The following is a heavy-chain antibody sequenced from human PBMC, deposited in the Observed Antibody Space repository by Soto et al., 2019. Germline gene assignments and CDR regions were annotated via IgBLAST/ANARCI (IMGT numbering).Heavy chain of an antibody. J-gene: IGHJ6*02. D-gene: IGHD4-17*01. CDR1: GGSMSTYY. CDR2: IYYTGTI. CDR3: AEDSMTTIAMDV. Sequence: SETLSLTCTVSGGSMSTYYWTWIRKLPGKGLEWIGYIYYTGTINYNPSLKSRVTISVDPSKNQFSLKLTSVTAGDTAVYYCAEDSMTTIAMDVWGRGTTVTVSS. V-gene: IGHV4-59*08.